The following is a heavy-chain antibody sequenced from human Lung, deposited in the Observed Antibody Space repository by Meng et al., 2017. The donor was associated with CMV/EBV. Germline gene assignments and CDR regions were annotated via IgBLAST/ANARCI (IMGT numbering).Heavy chain of an antibody. J-gene: IGHJ4*02. CDR2: ISGSGGST. D-gene: IGHD3-3*01. CDR1: GFTFSSYA. CDR3: AKGDDFWSPYYFDY. Sequence: ASGFTFSSYAMSWVRQAPGKGLEWVSAISGSGGSTYYADSVKGRFTISRDNSKNTLYLQMNSLRAVDTAVYYCAKGDDFWSPYYFDYWGQGTLVTVSS. V-gene: IGHV3-23*01.